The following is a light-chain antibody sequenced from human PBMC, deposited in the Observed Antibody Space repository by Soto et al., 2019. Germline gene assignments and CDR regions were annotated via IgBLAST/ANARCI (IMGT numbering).Light chain of an antibody. CDR1: SSDVGGYNY. V-gene: IGLV2-14*01. CDR2: DVS. J-gene: IGLJ2*01. CDR3: SSYTRSSTVV. Sequence: QSALTQPASVSGSPGQSITISCTGTSSDVGGYNYVSWYQQHPGKAPKLMIYDVSNRPSGVSNRFSGSKSGSTASLTISGLQAEDEADYYCSSYTRSSTVVFGGVTKVTVL.